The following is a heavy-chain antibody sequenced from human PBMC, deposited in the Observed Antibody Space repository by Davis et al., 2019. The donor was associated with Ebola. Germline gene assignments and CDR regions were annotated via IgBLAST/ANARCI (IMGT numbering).Heavy chain of an antibody. J-gene: IGHJ4*02. CDR2: ISGSGGST. V-gene: IGHV3-23*01. D-gene: IGHD1-26*01. Sequence: GGSLRLSCAASGFTFSSYAMSWVRQAPGKGLEWVSAISGSGGSTYYADSVKGRFTISRDNAKNSLYLQMNSLRADDTAVYYCARAYIGSVDYWGQGTLVTVSS. CDR1: GFTFSSYA. CDR3: ARAYIGSVDY.